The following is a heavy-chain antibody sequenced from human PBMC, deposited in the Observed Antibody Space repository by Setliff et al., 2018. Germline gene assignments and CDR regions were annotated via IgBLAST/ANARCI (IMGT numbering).Heavy chain of an antibody. V-gene: IGHV1-8*02. CDR1: GYPFTSYD. J-gene: IGHJ5*02. D-gene: IGHD3-22*01. CDR2: LNPSSGDT. CDR3: ARDALYDSNDRNSYYGNWLDP. Sequence: ASVKVSCKASGYPFTSYDIHWLRLTSGQGLEWMGWLNPSSGDTGFATKFQGRVTVTRDTSISTAYMELSSLTSAGTALYYCARDALYDSNDRNSYYGNWLDPWGQGTLVTVSS.